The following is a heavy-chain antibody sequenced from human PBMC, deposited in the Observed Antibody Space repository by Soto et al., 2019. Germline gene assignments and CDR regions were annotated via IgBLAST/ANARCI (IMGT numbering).Heavy chain of an antibody. CDR2: ISAYNGNT. V-gene: IGHV1-18*01. CDR3: ARVIPVTIFGVPILSGDYYYYMDV. J-gene: IGHJ6*03. CDR1: GYTFTSYG. Sequence: ASVKVSCKDSGYTFTSYGISWVRQAPGQGLEWMGWISAYNGNTNYAQKLQGRVTMTTDTSTSTAYMELRSLRSDDTAVYYCARVIPVTIFGVPILSGDYYYYMDVWGKGTTVTVSS. D-gene: IGHD3-3*01.